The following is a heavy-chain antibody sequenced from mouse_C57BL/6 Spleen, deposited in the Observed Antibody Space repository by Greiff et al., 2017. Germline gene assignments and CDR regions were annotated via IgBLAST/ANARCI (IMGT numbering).Heavy chain of an antibody. Sequence: VMLVESGPELVKPGASVKISCKASGYAFSSSWMNWVKQRPGKGLEWIGRIYPGDGDTNYNGKFKGKATLTADKSSSTAYMQLSSLTSEDSAVYFCARSYYGNPYAMDYWGQGTSVTVSS. V-gene: IGHV1-82*01. CDR3: ARSYYGNPYAMDY. CDR2: IYPGDGDT. J-gene: IGHJ4*01. D-gene: IGHD2-1*01. CDR1: GYAFSSSW.